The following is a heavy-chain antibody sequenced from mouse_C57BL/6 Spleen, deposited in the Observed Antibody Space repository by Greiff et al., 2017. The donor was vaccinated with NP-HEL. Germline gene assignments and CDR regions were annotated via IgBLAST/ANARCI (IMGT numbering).Heavy chain of an antibody. CDR1: GFTFTDYY. D-gene: IGHD1-1*01. CDR3: ARLPIYYYGSSYPRYWYFDV. V-gene: IGHV7-3*01. J-gene: IGHJ1*03. Sequence: DVRLVESGGGLVQPGGSLSLSCAASGFTFTDYYMSWVRQPPGKALEWLGFIRNKANGYTTEYSASVKGRFTISRDNSQSILYLQMNALSAEDSATYYCARLPIYYYGSSYPRYWYFDVWGTGTTVTVSS. CDR2: IRNKANGYTT.